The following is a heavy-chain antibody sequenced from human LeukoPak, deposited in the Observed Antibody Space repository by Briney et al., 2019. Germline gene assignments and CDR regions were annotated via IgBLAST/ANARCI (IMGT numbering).Heavy chain of an antibody. CDR3: TTAGWELYYFDY. D-gene: IGHD1-26*01. V-gene: IGHV3-15*01. J-gene: IGHJ4*02. CDR2: IKSKTDGGTT. CDR1: GFTFSNAW. Sequence: GGSLRLSCAASGFTFSNAWMSWVRQAPGKGLEWVGRIKSKTDGGTTDYAAPVRGRFTISRDDSKNTLYLQMNSLKTEDTAVYYCTTAGWELYYFDYWGQGTLVTVSS.